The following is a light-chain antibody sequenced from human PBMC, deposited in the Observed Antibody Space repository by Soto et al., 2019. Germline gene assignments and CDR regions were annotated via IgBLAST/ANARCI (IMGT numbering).Light chain of an antibody. CDR2: ATS. CDR3: QQRFDWPKIT. J-gene: IGKJ5*01. V-gene: IGKV3-11*01. CDR1: QSVSNY. Sequence: EIVLTQSPATLSLSSGERVTLSCRASQSVSNYLAWYQQKSGQALRLLVSATSNRATGIPARFSGSGSGTDFTLTISSLEPEDFGVFYCQQRFDWPKITFGQGTRLEI.